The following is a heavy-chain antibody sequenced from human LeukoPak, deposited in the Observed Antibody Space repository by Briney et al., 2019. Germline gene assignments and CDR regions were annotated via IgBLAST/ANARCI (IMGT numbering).Heavy chain of an antibody. D-gene: IGHD3-10*01. CDR3: ARDQPNFGFGELISWFDP. CDR1: GGSISSSSYY. Sequence: SETLSLTCTVSGGSISSSSYYWGWIRQPPGKGLEWIGSIYHSGSTYYNPSLKSRVTISVDTSKNQFSLKLSSVTAADTAVYYCARDQPNFGFGELISWFDPWGQGTLVTVSS. V-gene: IGHV4-39*07. J-gene: IGHJ5*02. CDR2: IYHSGST.